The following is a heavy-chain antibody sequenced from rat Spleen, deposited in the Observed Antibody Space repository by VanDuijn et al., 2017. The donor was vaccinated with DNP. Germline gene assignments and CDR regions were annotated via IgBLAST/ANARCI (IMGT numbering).Heavy chain of an antibody. D-gene: IGHD1-3*01. J-gene: IGHJ4*01. Sequence: EVQLVESGGGLVQPGRSLKLSCVASGFTFSDYNMAWVRQAPKKGLEWVATIIYDGSRTNYRDFVKGRFTISRDNTKSTLYLQMDSLRSEETATYYCARHRAGSYALDAWGQGTSVTVSS. V-gene: IGHV5S10*01. CDR1: GFTFSDYN. CDR3: ARHRAGSYALDA. CDR2: IIYDGSRT.